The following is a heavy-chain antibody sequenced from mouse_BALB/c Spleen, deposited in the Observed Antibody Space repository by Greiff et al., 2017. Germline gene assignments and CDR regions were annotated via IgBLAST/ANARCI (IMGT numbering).Heavy chain of an antibody. CDR1: GFTFSSYT. CDR3: TRDGGEGWLLSFAY. CDR2: ISSGGSYT. V-gene: IGHV5-6-4*01. J-gene: IGHJ3*01. D-gene: IGHD2-3*01. Sequence: EVMLVESGGGLVKPGGSLKLSCAASGFTFSSYTMSWVRQTPEKRLEWVATISSGGSYTYYPDSVKGRFTISRDNAKNTLYLQMSSLKSEDTAMYYCTRDGGEGWLLSFAYWGQGTLVTVSA.